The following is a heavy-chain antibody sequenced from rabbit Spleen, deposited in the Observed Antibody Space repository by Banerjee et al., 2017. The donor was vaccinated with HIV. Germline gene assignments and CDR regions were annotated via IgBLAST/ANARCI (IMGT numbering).Heavy chain of an antibody. CDR1: GFDFSMTG. Sequence: QEQLMESGGGLVQPGGSLKLSCKASGFDFSMTGVSWVRQAPGKGLEWIGYIDLLFGTTYYANWVNGRFTISSHNAQNTLYLQLHSLTAADTATYFCAREVEIYTGYVGYGVPNYGMDLWGPGTLVTVS. J-gene: IGHJ6*01. CDR2: IDLLFGTT. V-gene: IGHV1S47*01. CDR3: AREVEIYTGYVGYGVPNYGMDL. D-gene: IGHD7-1*01.